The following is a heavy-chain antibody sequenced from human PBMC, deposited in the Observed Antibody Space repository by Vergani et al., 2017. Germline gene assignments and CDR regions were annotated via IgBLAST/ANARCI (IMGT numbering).Heavy chain of an antibody. D-gene: IGHD3-22*01. V-gene: IGHV5-10-1*03. Sequence: EVQLVPSGAEVKKPGESLRISCKGSGYSFTSYWISWVRQMPGKGLEWMGRIDPSDSYTNYSPSFQGHVTISADKSISTAYLQWSSLKASDTAMYYCARRYYDSSGYQSYFDYWGQGTLVTVSS. J-gene: IGHJ4*02. CDR3: ARRYYDSSGYQSYFDY. CDR1: GYSFTSYW. CDR2: IDPSDSYT.